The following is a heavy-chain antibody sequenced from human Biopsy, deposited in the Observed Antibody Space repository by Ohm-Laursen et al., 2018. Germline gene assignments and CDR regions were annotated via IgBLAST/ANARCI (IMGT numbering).Heavy chain of an antibody. D-gene: IGHD3-22*01. Sequence: SLRLSCTASGFTFSSYDMHWVRQVPGKGLEWVSAIGTAADIYYSGSVKGRFTISRENAKNSLYLQMSSLRAGDTAVYYCARGTFRYDSSGYSWLDPWGQGILVTVSS. J-gene: IGHJ5*02. CDR3: ARGTFRYDSSGYSWLDP. V-gene: IGHV3-13*01. CDR2: IGTAADI. CDR1: GFTFSSYD.